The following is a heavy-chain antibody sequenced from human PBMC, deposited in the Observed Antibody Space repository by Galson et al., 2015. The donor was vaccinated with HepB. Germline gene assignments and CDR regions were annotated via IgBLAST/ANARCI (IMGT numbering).Heavy chain of an antibody. CDR1: GYSFTNYW. J-gene: IGHJ6*02. Sequence: QSGAEVKKPGESLKISCKGSGYSFTNYWITWVRQMPGKGLEWMGNIYPGDSDTRYSPSLQGQVTISADKSISTAYLRWSSLKASDTAMYFCASTDGRGWYYYGMDVWGQGTTVTGSS. D-gene: IGHD5-24*01. V-gene: IGHV5-51*01. CDR2: IYPGDSDT. CDR3: ASTDGRGWYYYGMDV.